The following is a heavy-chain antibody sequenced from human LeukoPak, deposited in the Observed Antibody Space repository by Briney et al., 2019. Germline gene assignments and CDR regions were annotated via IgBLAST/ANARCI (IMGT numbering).Heavy chain of an antibody. J-gene: IGHJ5*02. CDR1: GGSFSGSY. CDR2: SNDSGST. V-gene: IGHV4-34*01. CDR3: ARVRVWFGHNWIDP. Sequence: PSETLSLTCVVNGGSFSGSYWSWIRQPPGKGLEWIGESNDSGSTKYNSSLKSRVTISVDTSKKQLPLTLSSVTAADTAVYYCARVRVWFGHNWIDPWGRGTLVTVSS. D-gene: IGHD3-10*01.